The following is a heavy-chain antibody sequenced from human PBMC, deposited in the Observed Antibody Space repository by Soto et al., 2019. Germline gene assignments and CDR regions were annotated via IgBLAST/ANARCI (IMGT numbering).Heavy chain of an antibody. CDR2: ISTSGDTK. CDR3: ARDGYSYGSPFDC. CDR1: GFTFSSYE. J-gene: IGHJ4*02. V-gene: IGHV3-48*03. D-gene: IGHD5-18*01. Sequence: PGGSLRLSCAASGFTFSSYEMNWVRQAPGKGLEWVSYISTSGDTKYYADSVKGRFTISRDNAKNSLYLQMNSLRAEDTAVYYCARDGYSYGSPFDCWGQGTLVTVSS.